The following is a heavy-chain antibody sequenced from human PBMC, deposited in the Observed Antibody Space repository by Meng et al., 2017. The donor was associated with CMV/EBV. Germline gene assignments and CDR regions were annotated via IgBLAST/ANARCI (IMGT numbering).Heavy chain of an antibody. CDR2: ISSSGSTI. CDR1: GFTFSSYE. CDR3: AREDDILTGDYYYYYGMDV. J-gene: IGHJ6*02. V-gene: IGHV3-48*03. D-gene: IGHD3-9*01. Sequence: GESLKISCKGSGFTFSSYEMNWVRQAPGKGLEWVSYISSSGSTIYYADSVKGRFTISRDNAKNSLYLQMNSLRAEDTAVYYCAREDDILTGDYYYYYGMDVWGQGTTVTVSS.